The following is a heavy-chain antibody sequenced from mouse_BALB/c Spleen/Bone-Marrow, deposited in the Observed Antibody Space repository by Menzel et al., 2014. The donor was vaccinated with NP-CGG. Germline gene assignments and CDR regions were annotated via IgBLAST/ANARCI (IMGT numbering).Heavy chain of an antibody. CDR1: GYTFTSYW. CDR2: IYPGDGDT. D-gene: IGHD2-4*01. J-gene: IGHJ3*01. CDR3: ARSEATMILAY. V-gene: IGHV1-87*01. Sequence: QVQLKQSGAELARPGASVKLSCKASGYTFTSYWMQWVKQRPGQGLEWIGAIYPGDGDTRYTQKFKGKATLTADKSSSTAYMQLSGLASEDSAVYYCARSEATMILAYWGQGTLVTVSA.